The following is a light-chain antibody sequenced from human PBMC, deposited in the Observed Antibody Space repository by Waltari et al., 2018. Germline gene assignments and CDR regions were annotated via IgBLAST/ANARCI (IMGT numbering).Light chain of an antibody. CDR3: QSTDSSATYRV. J-gene: IGLJ3*02. Sequence: SYELTQPPSVSVSPRQTARITCSGDALPKQYAYWFQQKPGQAPVLLVYKDIERPSGIPRRFSGASTGTTVTLTISGVQAEDEAVYYCQSTDSSATYRVFGGGTKLTVL. V-gene: IGLV3-25*03. CDR1: ALPKQY. CDR2: KDI.